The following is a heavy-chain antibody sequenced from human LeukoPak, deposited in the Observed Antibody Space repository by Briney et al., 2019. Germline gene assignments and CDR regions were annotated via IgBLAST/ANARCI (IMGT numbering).Heavy chain of an antibody. CDR2: ISGSGGST. CDR1: GFTFSSYA. D-gene: IGHD4-17*01. Sequence: GGSLRLSCVASGFTFSSYAMSWVRQAPGKGLEWVSAISGSGGSTYYADSVKGRFTISRDNSKNTLYLQMNSLRAEDTAVYYCAKGPDYGDYEDWGQGTLVTVSS. CDR3: AKGPDYGDYED. V-gene: IGHV3-23*01. J-gene: IGHJ4*02.